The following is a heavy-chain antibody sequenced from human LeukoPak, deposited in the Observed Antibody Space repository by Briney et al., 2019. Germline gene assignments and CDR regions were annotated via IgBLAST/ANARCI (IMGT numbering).Heavy chain of an antibody. CDR2: IYYSGST. CDR1: GGSISSSSYY. J-gene: IGHJ3*02. D-gene: IGHD6-13*01. Sequence: PSETLSLTCTVSGGSISSSSYYWGWIRQPPGKGLEWIGSIYYSGSTNYNPSLKSRVTISVDTSKNQFSLKLSSVTAADTAVYYCAREGYSSSWYEDDAFDIWGQGTMVTFSS. CDR3: AREGYSSSWYEDDAFDI. V-gene: IGHV4-39*07.